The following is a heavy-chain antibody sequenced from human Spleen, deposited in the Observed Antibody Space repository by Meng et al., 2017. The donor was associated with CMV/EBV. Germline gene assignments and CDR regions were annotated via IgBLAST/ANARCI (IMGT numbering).Heavy chain of an antibody. Sequence: QVQLQESGPGLVKPSGTLSLTCAVAGGSISSSNLWTWVRQVPGNGLEWIGEIYHSGSTNYNPSLKSRVTISVDKFKNQFSLKLGSVTAADTAVYYCARIERRRILKYCGSDCSTTEYWGQGTLVTVSS. V-gene: IGHV4-4*02. D-gene: IGHD2-21*02. CDR3: ARIERRRILKYCGSDCSTTEY. J-gene: IGHJ4*02. CDR2: IYHSGST. CDR1: GGSISSSNL.